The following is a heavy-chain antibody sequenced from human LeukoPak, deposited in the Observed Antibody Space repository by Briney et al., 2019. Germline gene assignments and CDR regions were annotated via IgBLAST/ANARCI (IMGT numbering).Heavy chain of an antibody. CDR3: ARDLIVVVPAAIRDDAFDI. J-gene: IGHJ3*02. V-gene: IGHV3-7*01. Sequence: GGSLRLSCAASGFTFSSYWMSWVRQAPGKGLEWVANIKQDGSEKYYVDSVKGRFTISRDNAKNSLYLQMNSLRAEDTAVYYCARDLIVVVPAAIRDDAFDIWGQGTMVTVSS. CDR1: GFTFSSYW. D-gene: IGHD2-2*01. CDR2: IKQDGSEK.